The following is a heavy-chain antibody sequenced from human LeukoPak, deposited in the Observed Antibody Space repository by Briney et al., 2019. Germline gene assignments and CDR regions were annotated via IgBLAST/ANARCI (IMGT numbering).Heavy chain of an antibody. CDR1: GYTXTDYF. V-gene: IGHV1-2*02. CDR2: INPNSGST. D-gene: IGHD5-18*01. CDR3: ARDQRGYSYGYGFDP. J-gene: IGHJ5*02. Sequence: ASVKVSCKASGYTXTDYFIHWVRQAPGQGLEWMGWINPNSGSTNYAQKFQGRVTMTRDTSISTAYMELSRLRSDDTAVYYCARDQRGYSYGYGFDPWGQGTLVTVSS.